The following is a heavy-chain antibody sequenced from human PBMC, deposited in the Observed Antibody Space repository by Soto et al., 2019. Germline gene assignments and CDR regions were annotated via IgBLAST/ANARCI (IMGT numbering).Heavy chain of an antibody. Sequence: EVQLLGSGGGLLQPGGSLRLSCAVSGFTFSNYGMSWVRQAPGKGLEWVAATSGSGDTTYYADSVKGRFTISRDNSKNTLYVQINSLRADDTAVYYCAKDLGYDGSGIEIWGQGTLVTVS. CDR2: TSGSGDTT. CDR3: AKDLGYDGSGIEI. J-gene: IGHJ4*02. D-gene: IGHD3-10*01. V-gene: IGHV3-23*01. CDR1: GFTFSNYG.